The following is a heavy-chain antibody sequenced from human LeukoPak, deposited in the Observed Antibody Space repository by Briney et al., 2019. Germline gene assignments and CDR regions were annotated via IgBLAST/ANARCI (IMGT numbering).Heavy chain of an antibody. J-gene: IGHJ4*02. CDR2: IYPGDSDT. CDR1: GYSFTSYW. V-gene: IGHV5-51*01. D-gene: IGHD3-10*01. Sequence: GESLKISCKGSGYSFTSYWIGWVRQMPGKGLGWLWIIYPGDSDTRYSPSFQGQVPISADKSIRTAYPQWSSLKASDTVMYYCATTGYYGSGSYFNPFDYWGQGTLVTVSS. CDR3: ATTGYYGSGSYFNPFDY.